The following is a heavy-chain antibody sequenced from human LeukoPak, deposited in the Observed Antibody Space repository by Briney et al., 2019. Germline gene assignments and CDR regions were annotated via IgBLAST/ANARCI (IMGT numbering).Heavy chain of an antibody. CDR3: ARDGVVAIKWFDP. D-gene: IGHD3-22*01. Sequence: GGSLRLSCTVSGFTVSSNSMSWVRQAPGKGLEWVSFIYSDNTHYSDSVKGRFTISRDNSKNTLYLQMNSLRAEDTAVYYCARDGVVAIKWFDPWGQGTLVTVSS. CDR1: GFTVSSNS. CDR2: IYSDNT. J-gene: IGHJ5*02. V-gene: IGHV3-53*01.